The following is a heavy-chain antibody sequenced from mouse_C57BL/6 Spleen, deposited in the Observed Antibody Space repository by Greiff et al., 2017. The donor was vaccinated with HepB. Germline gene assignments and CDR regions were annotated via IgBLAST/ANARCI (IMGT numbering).Heavy chain of an antibody. Sequence: EVKLMESGGGLVKPGGSLKLSCAASGFTFSSYTMSWVRQTPEKRLEWVATISGGGGNTYYPDSVKGRFTISRDNAKNTLYLQMSSLRSEDTALYYCASDDGYGWAYWGQGTLVTVSA. CDR2: ISGGGGNT. V-gene: IGHV5-9*01. CDR1: GFTFSSYT. J-gene: IGHJ3*01. D-gene: IGHD2-3*01. CDR3: ASDDGYGWAY.